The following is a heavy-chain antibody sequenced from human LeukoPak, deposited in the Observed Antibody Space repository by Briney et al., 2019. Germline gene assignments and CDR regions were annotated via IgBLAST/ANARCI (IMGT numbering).Heavy chain of an antibody. V-gene: IGHV3-48*01. J-gene: IGHJ4*02. CDR2: ISSSSSTI. CDR1: GFTFSSYS. D-gene: IGHD1-26*01. CDR3: AKAKTYTGSSLADY. Sequence: GSLRLSCAASGFTFSSYSMNWVRQAPGKGLEWVSYISSSSSTIYYADSMKGRFTISRDNSKNTLYLQMNSLRTEDTAVYFCAKAKTYTGSSLADYWGQGTLVTVSS.